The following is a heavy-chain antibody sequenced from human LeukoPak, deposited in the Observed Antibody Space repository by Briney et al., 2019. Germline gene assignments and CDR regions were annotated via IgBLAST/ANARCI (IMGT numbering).Heavy chain of an antibody. D-gene: IGHD3-3*01. J-gene: IGHJ4*02. CDR2: IYYSGST. CDR1: GGSISSSSYY. V-gene: IGHV4-39*01. Sequence: SETLSLTCTVSGGSISSSSYYWGWIRPPPGKGLEWIGSIYYSGSTYYNPSLKSRVTISVDTSKNQFSLKLSSVTAADPAVYYCASNTLFLEWLLLDYWGQGTLVTVSS. CDR3: ASNTLFLEWLLLDY.